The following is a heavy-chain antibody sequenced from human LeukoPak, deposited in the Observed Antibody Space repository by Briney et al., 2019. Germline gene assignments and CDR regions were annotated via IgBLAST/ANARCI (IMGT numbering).Heavy chain of an antibody. CDR3: ASSAYAMFDY. D-gene: IGHD2-8*01. CDR1: GFTVSNNY. Sequence: PGRSLRLSCEASGFTVSNNYMNWVRQAPGKGLEWVSVIYSGGTTYYADSVKGRFTISRDNSKNTLYLQMNSLRAEDTAVYYCASSAYAMFDYWGQGTLVTVSS. J-gene: IGHJ4*02. V-gene: IGHV3-66*01. CDR2: IYSGGTT.